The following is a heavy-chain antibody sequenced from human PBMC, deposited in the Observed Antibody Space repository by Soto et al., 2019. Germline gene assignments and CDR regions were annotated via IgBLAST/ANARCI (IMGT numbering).Heavy chain of an antibody. D-gene: IGHD6-13*01. J-gene: IGHJ5*02. V-gene: IGHV1-69*01. CDR2: IIPIFGTA. CDR3: ARTTGYSSSWYERVKDWFDP. Sequence: QVQLVQSGAEVKKPGSSVKVSCKASGGTFSSYAISWVRQAPGQGLEWMGGIIPIFGTANYAQKFQGRVTITADESTSTAYMELSSLRSEDTAVYYCARTTGYSSSWYERVKDWFDPWGQGTLVTVSS. CDR1: GGTFSSYA.